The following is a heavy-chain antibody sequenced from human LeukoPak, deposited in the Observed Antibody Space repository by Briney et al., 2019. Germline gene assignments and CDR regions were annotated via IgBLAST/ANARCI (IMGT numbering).Heavy chain of an antibody. CDR3: ARSYGDYNWFDP. V-gene: IGHV3-23*01. Sequence: GGSLRLSCAASGFTFSSYAMSWVRQAPGKGLEWVSAISGSGGSTYYADSVKGRFTISRDNAKNSLYLQINSLRVEDTAMYYCARSYGDYNWFDPWGQGTLVIVSS. J-gene: IGHJ5*02. D-gene: IGHD4-17*01. CDR1: GFTFSSYA. CDR2: ISGSGGST.